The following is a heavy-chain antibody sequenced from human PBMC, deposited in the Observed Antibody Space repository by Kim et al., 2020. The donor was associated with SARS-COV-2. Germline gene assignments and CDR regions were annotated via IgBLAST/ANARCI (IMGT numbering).Heavy chain of an antibody. CDR1: GGSISSSSYY. V-gene: IGHV4-39*07. Sequence: SETLSLTCTVSGGSISSSSYYWGWIRQPPGKGLEWIGSIYYSGSTYYNPSLKSRVTISVDTSKNQFSLKLSSVTAADTAVYYCARVLSYSSSWYYLNWF. CDR3: ARVLSYSSSWYYLNWF. J-gene: IGHJ5*01. CDR2: IYYSGST. D-gene: IGHD6-13*01.